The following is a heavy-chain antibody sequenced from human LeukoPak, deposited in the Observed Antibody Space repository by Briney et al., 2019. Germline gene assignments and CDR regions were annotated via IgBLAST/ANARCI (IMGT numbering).Heavy chain of an antibody. Sequence: GGSLRLSCAASGFTFSSYVMHWVRQAPGKGLEWVAVISYDGSNKYYADSVKGRFTISRDNSKNTLYLQMNGLRAEDTAVYYCAIDEEMITTYYFDDWGQGTLVTVSS. CDR3: AIDEEMITTYYFDD. CDR1: GFTFSSYV. D-gene: IGHD3-16*01. J-gene: IGHJ4*02. CDR2: ISYDGSNK. V-gene: IGHV3-30-3*01.